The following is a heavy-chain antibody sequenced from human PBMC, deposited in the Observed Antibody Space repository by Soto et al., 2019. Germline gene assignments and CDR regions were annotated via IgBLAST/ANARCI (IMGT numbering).Heavy chain of an antibody. V-gene: IGHV5-51*01. Sequence: PGESLKISCKGSGYSFTSYWIGWVRQMPGKGLEWTGIIYPGDSDTRYSPSFQGQVTISADKSISTAYLQWSSLKASDTAMYYCARKGGRSSFKRYYYDSSVYYYAATATQDAFDIWGKVTMVTVSS. J-gene: IGHJ3*02. CDR2: IYPGDSDT. D-gene: IGHD3-22*01. CDR1: GYSFTSYW. CDR3: ARKGGRSSFKRYYYDSSVYYYAATATQDAFDI.